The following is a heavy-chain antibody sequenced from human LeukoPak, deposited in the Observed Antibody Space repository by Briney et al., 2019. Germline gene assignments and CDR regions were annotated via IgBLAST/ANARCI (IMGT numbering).Heavy chain of an antibody. D-gene: IGHD3-22*01. J-gene: IGHJ4*02. Sequence: SETLSLTCTVSGYSISSGYYWGWIRQPPGKGLEWIGSIYHSGSTYYNPSLKSRVTISVDTSKNQFSLKLSSVTAADTAVYYCARGGPPGYSGFFDYWGQGTLVTVSS. CDR3: ARGGPPGYSGFFDY. V-gene: IGHV4-38-2*02. CDR2: IYHSGST. CDR1: GYSISSGYY.